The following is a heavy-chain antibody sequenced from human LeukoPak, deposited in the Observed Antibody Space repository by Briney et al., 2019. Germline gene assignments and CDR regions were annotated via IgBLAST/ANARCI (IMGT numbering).Heavy chain of an antibody. D-gene: IGHD3-10*01. Sequence: GGSLRLSCAASGFTFSSYGIHWVRQAPGKGLEWVAFIRYDGSNKYYADSVKGRFTIFRDNSKNTLYLQMNSLRAEDTAVYYCARVRSVPGNYYFDYWGQGTLVTVSS. CDR2: IRYDGSNK. V-gene: IGHV3-30*02. CDR3: ARVRSVPGNYYFDY. J-gene: IGHJ4*02. CDR1: GFTFSSYG.